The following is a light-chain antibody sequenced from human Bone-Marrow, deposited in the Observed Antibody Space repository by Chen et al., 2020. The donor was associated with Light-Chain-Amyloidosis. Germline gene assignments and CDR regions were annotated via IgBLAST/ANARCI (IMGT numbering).Light chain of an antibody. CDR2: RDT. CDR3: QSADSSGTYEVI. CDR1: ELPTKY. J-gene: IGLJ2*01. V-gene: IGLV3-25*03. Sequence: SSDLPQPPSVPVSPGQTARNTCTGDELPTKYAYWYQQKPGQAPVLVIHRDTERPSGISERFSGSSSGTTATLTISGGQAEDEADYHCQSADSSGTYEVIFGGGTKLTVL.